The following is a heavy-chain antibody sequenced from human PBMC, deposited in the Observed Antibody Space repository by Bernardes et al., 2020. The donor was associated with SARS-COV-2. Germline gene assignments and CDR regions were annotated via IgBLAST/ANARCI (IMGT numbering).Heavy chain of an antibody. V-gene: IGHV4-4*07. J-gene: IGHJ4*02. D-gene: IGHD3-3*01. Sequence: SEPLSLTCSVSDGSISNYYWNWIRQPAGKGLEWVGRIYSNGNTDYNPSLKSRVTMSVDIWKNQFSLKLSSVTAADTAVYYCAREGGASDFGVAALHYWGQGTLVTVSS. CDR1: DGSISNYY. CDR2: IYSNGNT. CDR3: AREGGASDFGVAALHY.